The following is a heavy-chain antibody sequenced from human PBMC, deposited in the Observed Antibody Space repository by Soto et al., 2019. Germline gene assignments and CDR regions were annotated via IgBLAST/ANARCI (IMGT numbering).Heavy chain of an antibody. V-gene: IGHV4-59*01. CDR3: ARASPGSGHFDY. J-gene: IGHJ4*02. CDR2: IYSSGNT. CDR1: GGSIKNYY. D-gene: IGHD1-26*01. Sequence: QVQLQESGPGLVKPSETLSLTCTVSGGSIKNYYWNWLRQPPGKGLEWIGYIYSSGNTNYNPSLRSRVTMSVAPSKNQFSLELNSVTTADTAVYYCARASPGSGHFDYWGQGTLVTVSS.